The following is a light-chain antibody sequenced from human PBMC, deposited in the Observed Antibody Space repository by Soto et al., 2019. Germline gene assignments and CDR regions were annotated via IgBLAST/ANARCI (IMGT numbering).Light chain of an antibody. CDR2: EAS. CDR1: QSINSY. CDR3: QQSRDYPWT. V-gene: IGKV1-5*03. Sequence: DIQMTQSPSTLSASVGDRVTITCRASQSINSYLAWYQQKPGKAPKLLIYEASNLESGVPSRFSGSGSGTEFNLTISSLQPDDFATYYCQQSRDYPWTFGQGTKVDIK. J-gene: IGKJ1*01.